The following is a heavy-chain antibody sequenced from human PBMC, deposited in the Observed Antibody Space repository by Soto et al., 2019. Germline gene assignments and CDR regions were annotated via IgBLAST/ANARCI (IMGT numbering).Heavy chain of an antibody. D-gene: IGHD6-13*01. CDR1: GGSISSYY. Sequence: SETLSLTCTVSGGSISSYYWSWIRQPPGKGLEWIGYIFYSGSTNYNPSLKSRVTISVDTSKNQFSLKLSSVTAADTAVYYCARRYRSSFDFWGQGTLVTVSS. CDR2: IFYSGST. V-gene: IGHV4-59*08. J-gene: IGHJ4*02. CDR3: ARRYRSSFDF.